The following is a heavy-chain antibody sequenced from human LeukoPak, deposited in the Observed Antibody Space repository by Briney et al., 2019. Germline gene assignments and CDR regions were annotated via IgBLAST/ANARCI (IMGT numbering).Heavy chain of an antibody. J-gene: IGHJ3*02. D-gene: IGHD3-3*01. CDR1: RFTVSSSY. CDR3: ARDLNYDFWSGPFPYAFDI. CDR2: IYSGGST. Sequence: GGSLRLSCADSRFTVSSSYMSWVRQAPGKGLEWVSFIYSGGSTYYADSVKGRFTISRDNSKNTLYLQMNSLRAEDTAVYYCARDLNYDFWSGPFPYAFDIWGQGTMVTVSS. V-gene: IGHV3-66*02.